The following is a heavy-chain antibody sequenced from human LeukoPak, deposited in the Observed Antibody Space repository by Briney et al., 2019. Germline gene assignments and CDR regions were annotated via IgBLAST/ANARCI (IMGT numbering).Heavy chain of an antibody. D-gene: IGHD3-16*01. CDR1: GFTFSSYW. CDR3: ARWGYEAAFHYYYYYYMDV. V-gene: IGHV3-7*01. CDR2: IKQDGTEK. Sequence: PGGALRLSCVASGFTFSSYWMSWVRQAPGKGLEWVAKIKQDGTEKSYVDSVKGRLTISRDNAKNSLYLQMNSLRAEDTAVYYCARWGYEAAFHYYYYYYMDVWAKGPRSPSP. J-gene: IGHJ6*03.